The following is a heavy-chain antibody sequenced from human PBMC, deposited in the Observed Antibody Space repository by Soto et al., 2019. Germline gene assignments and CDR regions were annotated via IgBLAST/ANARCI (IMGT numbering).Heavy chain of an antibody. CDR1: GDSISSRNYH. D-gene: IGHD1-1*01. CDR3: ARDRFDDLNSFDAFDL. CDR2: IHYSGST. Sequence: QLQLQESGPGLVKPSETLSLTCSVSGDSISSRNYHWGWIRQPPGKGLEWIATIHYSGSTYYNPSLKSRVTISVDTSRNQISLRLGSVTAADTAVYYCARDRFDDLNSFDAFDLWGQGTMVTVSS. V-gene: IGHV4-39*07. J-gene: IGHJ3*01.